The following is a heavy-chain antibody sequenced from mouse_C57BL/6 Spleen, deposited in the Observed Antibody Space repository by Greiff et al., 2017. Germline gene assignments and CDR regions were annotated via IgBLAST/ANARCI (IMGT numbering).Heavy chain of an antibody. Sequence: VQLQQPGAELVKPGASVKLSCKASGYTFTSYWMQWVKQRPGQGLEWIGEVDPSDSYTNSNQKFKGKATLTVDTSSSTAYMQSNSLTSEDSAVYCCARRAELGRIAYWGQGTLVTVSA. CDR2: VDPSDSYT. J-gene: IGHJ3*01. D-gene: IGHD4-1*01. CDR3: ARRAELGRIAY. V-gene: IGHV1-50*01. CDR1: GYTFTSYW.